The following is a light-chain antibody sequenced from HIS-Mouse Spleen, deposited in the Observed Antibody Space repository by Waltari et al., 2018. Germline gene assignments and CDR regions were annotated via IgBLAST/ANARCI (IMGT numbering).Light chain of an antibody. CDR2: RNN. Sequence: QSVLTQPPSASGTPGQRVTISCSGSSSNIGSNYVYWYQQLPGTAPNLLIYRNNHRPYGVPDRFSGSKSGTSASLAISGLRSEDEADYYCAAWDDSLSGVVFGGGTKLTVL. V-gene: IGLV1-47*01. J-gene: IGLJ2*01. CDR3: AAWDDSLSGVV. CDR1: SSNIGSNY.